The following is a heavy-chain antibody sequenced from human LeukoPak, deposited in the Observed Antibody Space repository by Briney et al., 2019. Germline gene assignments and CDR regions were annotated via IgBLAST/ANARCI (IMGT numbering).Heavy chain of an antibody. CDR3: ASTRTYNSYYYMDV. J-gene: IGHJ6*03. CDR2: IIPIFGTA. CDR1: GGTFSSYA. Sequence: GASVKVSCKASGGTFSSYAISWVRQAPGQGLEWMGGIIPIFGTANYAQKFQGRVTMTRDMSTRTVYMELSSLRSEDTAVYYCASTRTYNSYYYMDVWGKGTTVTASS. V-gene: IGHV1-69*05.